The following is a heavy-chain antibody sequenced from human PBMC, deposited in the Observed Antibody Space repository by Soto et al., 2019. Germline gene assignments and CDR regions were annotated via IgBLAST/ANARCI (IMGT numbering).Heavy chain of an antibody. V-gene: IGHV3-23*01. J-gene: IGHJ6*03. CDR1: GFTFSSYA. CDR2: ISGSGGST. Sequence: PGGSLRLSCAASGFTFSSYAMSWVRQAPGKGLEWVSAISGSGGSTYYADSVKGRFTISRDNSKNTLYLQMNSLRAEDTAVYYCARAYCSGGSCYFRTIDYYMDVWGKGTTVTSP. CDR3: ARAYCSGGSCYFRTIDYYMDV. D-gene: IGHD2-15*01.